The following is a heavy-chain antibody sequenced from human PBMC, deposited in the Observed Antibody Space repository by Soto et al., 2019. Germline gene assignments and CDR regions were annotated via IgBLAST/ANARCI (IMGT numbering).Heavy chain of an antibody. Sequence: SETLSLTCTVSGGSISSSSYYWGWIRQPPGKGLEWIGSIYYSGSTYYNPSLKSRVTISVDTSKNQFSLKLSSVTAADTAVYYCARHMTTVTKNYWFDPWGQGTLVTVSS. CDR3: ARHMTTVTKNYWFDP. J-gene: IGHJ5*02. D-gene: IGHD4-4*01. V-gene: IGHV4-39*01. CDR1: GGSISSSSYY. CDR2: IYYSGST.